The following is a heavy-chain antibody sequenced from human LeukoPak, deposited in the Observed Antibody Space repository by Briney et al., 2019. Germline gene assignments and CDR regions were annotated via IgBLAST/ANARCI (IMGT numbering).Heavy chain of an antibody. D-gene: IGHD1-26*01. CDR2: ISYDGSNK. V-gene: IGHV3-30-3*01. J-gene: IGHJ4*02. CDR1: GFTFSSYA. CDR3: AREIVGATMSGDY. Sequence: PGRSLRLSCAASGFTFSSYAMHWVRQAPGKWLEWVAVISYDGSNKYYADSVKGRFTISRDNSKNTLYLQMNSLRAEDTAVYYCAREIVGATMSGDYWGQGTLVTVSS.